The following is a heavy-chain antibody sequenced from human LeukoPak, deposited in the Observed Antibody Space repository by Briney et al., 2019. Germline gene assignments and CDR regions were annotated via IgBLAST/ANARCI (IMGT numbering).Heavy chain of an antibody. D-gene: IGHD4-23*01. J-gene: IGHJ4*02. V-gene: IGHV3-23*01. CDR1: GFTFSSYA. CDR2: ISGSGGST. CDR3: AKERSSTTVVTPVDY. Sequence: GGSLRLSCAASGFTFSSYAMSWVRQAPGKGLEWVSAISGSGGSTYYADSVKGRFTISRDNSKDTLYLQMNSLRAEDTAVYYCAKERSSTTVVTPVDYWGQGTLVTVSS.